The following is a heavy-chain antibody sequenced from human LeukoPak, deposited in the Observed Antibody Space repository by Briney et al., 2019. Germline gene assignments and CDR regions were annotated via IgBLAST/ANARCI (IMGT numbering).Heavy chain of an antibody. V-gene: IGHV1-8*02. D-gene: IGHD2-2*01. Sequence: ASVKVSCKASGYTFTSYGINWVRQATGQGLEWMGWMNPNSGDTGYAQKFRGRVTMTRNTSISTAYMELSSLRSEDTAVYYCARGPVWYQLRNEGSGGYYYYYMDVWGKGTTVTVPS. CDR2: MNPNSGDT. J-gene: IGHJ6*03. CDR3: ARGPVWYQLRNEGSGGYYYYYMDV. CDR1: GYTFTSYG.